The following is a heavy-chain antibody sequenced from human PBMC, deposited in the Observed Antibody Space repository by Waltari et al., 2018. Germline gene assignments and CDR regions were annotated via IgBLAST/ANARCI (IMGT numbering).Heavy chain of an antibody. J-gene: IGHJ5*02. D-gene: IGHD5-12*01. Sequence: QLQLQESGPGLVKPSETLSLTCTVSGGSISSSSYYWGWIRQPPGKGLEWIGSIYYSGSTYYNPSLKSRVTISVDTSKNQFSLKLSSVTAADTAVYYCQLEAIEMATTEVRWFDPWGQGTLVTVSS. CDR2: IYYSGST. V-gene: IGHV4-39*07. CDR1: GGSISSSSYY. CDR3: QLEAIEMATTEVRWFDP.